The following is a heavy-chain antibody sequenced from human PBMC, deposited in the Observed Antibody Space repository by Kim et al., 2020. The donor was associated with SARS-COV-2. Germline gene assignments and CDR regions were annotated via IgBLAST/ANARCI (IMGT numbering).Heavy chain of an antibody. Sequence: DSVKGQFTISRENSKNTLDLQMNSLKAEDTAVYYCAKESGRVKLLGGFDYWGQGTLVTVSS. V-gene: IGHV3-23*01. CDR3: AKESGRVKLLGGFDY. D-gene: IGHD2-15*01. J-gene: IGHJ4*02.